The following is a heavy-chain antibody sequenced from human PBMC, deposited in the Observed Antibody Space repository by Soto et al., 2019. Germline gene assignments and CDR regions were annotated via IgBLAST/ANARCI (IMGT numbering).Heavy chain of an antibody. J-gene: IGHJ4*02. Sequence: ASVKVSCKASGYTFTVYYMHCVRQAPVQGLEGMGWINPKSCGTMYPQKCQGRVTMTWDTSISTAYMALTRLRSDDTAVYYCARALAKGGGSAGFDYWGQGTLVTVSS. CDR2: INPKSCGT. CDR3: ARALAKGGGSAGFDY. D-gene: IGHD1-26*01. V-gene: IGHV1-2*02. CDR1: GYTFTVYY.